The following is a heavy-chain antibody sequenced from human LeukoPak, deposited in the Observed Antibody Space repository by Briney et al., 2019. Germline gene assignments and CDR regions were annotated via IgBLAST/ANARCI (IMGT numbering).Heavy chain of an antibody. Sequence: PGGSLRLSCAASGFTFSSYGMHWVRQAPGTGLEWVAFIRYDGSNKYYADSVKGRFTISRDNSKNTLYLQMNSLRAEDTAVYYCAKGTDSSGWYKDYWGQGTLVTVSS. CDR2: IRYDGSNK. J-gene: IGHJ4*02. CDR1: GFTFSSYG. V-gene: IGHV3-30*02. CDR3: AKGTDSSGWYKDY. D-gene: IGHD6-19*01.